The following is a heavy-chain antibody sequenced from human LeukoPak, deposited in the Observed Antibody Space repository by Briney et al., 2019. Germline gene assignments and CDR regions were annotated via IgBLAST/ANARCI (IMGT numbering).Heavy chain of an antibody. CDR1: GFTFSSYG. CDR2: IRYDGSNK. Sequence: GGSLRLSCAASGFTFSSYGMHWVRQAPGKGLEWVAFIRYDGSNKYYADSVKGRFTISRDNSKNTLYLQMNSLKTEDTAVYYCTTDPTDYYYYYMDVWGKGTTVTVSS. V-gene: IGHV3-30*02. D-gene: IGHD2-21*02. CDR3: TTDPTDYYYYYMDV. J-gene: IGHJ6*03.